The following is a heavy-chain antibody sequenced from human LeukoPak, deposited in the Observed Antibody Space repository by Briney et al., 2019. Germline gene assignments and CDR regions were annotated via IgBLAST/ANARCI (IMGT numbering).Heavy chain of an antibody. V-gene: IGHV3-72*01. CDR3: VRGHSGFDF. J-gene: IGHJ4*02. CDR2: SRNKDHRYST. D-gene: IGHD4-23*01. CDR1: GFSLSDHY. Sequence: GGSLRLSYAVSGFSLSDHYMDWDRQAPGKGLEWVGRSRNKDHRYSTECAASVNGRFSISRDNSKNSLYLQMNGLKTEDTAVYYCVRGHSGFDFWGQGTLVTVSS.